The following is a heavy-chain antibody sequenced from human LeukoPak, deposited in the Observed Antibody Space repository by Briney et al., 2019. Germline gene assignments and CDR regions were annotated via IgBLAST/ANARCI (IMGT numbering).Heavy chain of an antibody. CDR1: GFTFDDYT. CDR3: ARRAGAYSHPYDY. J-gene: IGHJ4*02. D-gene: IGHD4/OR15-4a*01. CDR2: ISWDGGST. Sequence: GGSLRLSCAASGFTFDDYTMHWVRQAPGKGLEWVSLISWDGGSTYYADSVKSRFTISRDNSKNTLYLQMNSLRAEDTAVYYCARRAGAYSHPYDYWGQGTLVTVSS. V-gene: IGHV3-43*01.